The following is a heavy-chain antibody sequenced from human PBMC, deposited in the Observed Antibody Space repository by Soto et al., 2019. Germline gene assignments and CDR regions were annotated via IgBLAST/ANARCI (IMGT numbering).Heavy chain of an antibody. CDR1: GFTVSSNY. J-gene: IGHJ4*02. CDR3: ARGFMGSVTDY. Sequence: TGGSLRLSCAASGFTVSSNYMSWVRQAPGKGLEWVSVIYSGGSTYYADSVKGRFTISRDNSKNTLYLQMNSLRAEDTAVYYCARGFMGSVTDYWGQGTLVTVSS. D-gene: IGHD3-10*01. V-gene: IGHV3-53*01. CDR2: IYSGGST.